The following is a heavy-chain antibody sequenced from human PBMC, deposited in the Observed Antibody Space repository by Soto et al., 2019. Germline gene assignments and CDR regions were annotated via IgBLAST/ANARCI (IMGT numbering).Heavy chain of an antibody. CDR2: IDHSGTA. J-gene: IGHJ4*02. CDR1: SGSISVTNVF. Sequence: SETLSLSCTVSSGSISVTNVFWGWVRQPPGKGLEWIGNIDHSGTAYFSPSLATRVTFHVDTSKNQFSLTLYSVTAADTAVYYCARITGRHLDYWGQGILVTVSS. V-gene: IGHV4-39*01. D-gene: IGHD1-20*01. CDR3: ARITGRHLDY.